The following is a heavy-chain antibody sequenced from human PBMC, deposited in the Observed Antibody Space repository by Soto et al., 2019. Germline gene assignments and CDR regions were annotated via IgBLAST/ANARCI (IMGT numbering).Heavy chain of an antibody. CDR3: ARIPYYDYVWGSLIGWFDP. J-gene: IGHJ5*02. Sequence: AETLSLTCTLSGCSISSSSYFWGWIRQPPGKGLEWIGSIYYSGSTYYNPSLKSRVTISVDTSKNQFSLKLSSVTAADTAVYYCARIPYYDYVWGSLIGWFDPWGQATLVTVSS. V-gene: IGHV4-39*01. CDR1: GCSISSSSYF. D-gene: IGHD3-16*01. CDR2: IYYSGST.